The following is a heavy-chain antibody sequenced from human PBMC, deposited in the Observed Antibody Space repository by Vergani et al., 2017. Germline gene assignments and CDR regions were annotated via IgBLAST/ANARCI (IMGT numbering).Heavy chain of an antibody. Sequence: EVQLLESGGGLVQPGGSLRLSCAASGFTFSSYAMSWVRQAPGKGLEWVSAISGSGGSPYYADSVKGRFTISRDNSKTTLYLQMNSLRAEDTAVYYCAKSPHIVVVTAQYDYWGQGTLVTVSS. D-gene: IGHD2-21*02. V-gene: IGHV3-23*01. CDR2: ISGSGGSP. J-gene: IGHJ4*02. CDR1: GFTFSSYA. CDR3: AKSPHIVVVTAQYDY.